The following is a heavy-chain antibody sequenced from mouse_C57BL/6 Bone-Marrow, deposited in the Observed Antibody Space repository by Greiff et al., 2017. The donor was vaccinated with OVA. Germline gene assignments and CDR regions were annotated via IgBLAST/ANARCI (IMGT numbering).Heavy chain of an antibody. CDR1: GFSLTSYG. J-gene: IGHJ4*01. CDR3: ARSDGYDEDYYAMDY. CDR2: IWSGGST. Sequence: VKLQQSGPGLVQPSQSLSITCTVSGFSLTSYGVHWVRQSPGKGLEWLGVIWSGGSTDYNAAFISRLSISKDNSKSQVFFKMNSLQADDTAIYYCARSDGYDEDYYAMDYWGQGTSVTVSS. D-gene: IGHD2-2*01. V-gene: IGHV2-2*01.